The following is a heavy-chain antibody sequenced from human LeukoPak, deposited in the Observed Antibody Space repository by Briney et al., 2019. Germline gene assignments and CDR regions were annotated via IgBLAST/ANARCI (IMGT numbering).Heavy chain of an antibody. CDR2: IDSDGIST. J-gene: IGHJ4*02. CDR3: ARGGRYYDSSGSSDY. D-gene: IGHD3-22*01. V-gene: IGHV3-74*01. CDR1: GFTFSSHW. Sequence: GGSLRLSCAASGFTFSSHWMHWVRQAPGRGLVWVSRIDSDGISTGYADSVKGRFTISRDNAKNTLYLQMNSLRAEDTAVYYCARGGRYYDSSGSSDYWGQGTLVTVSS.